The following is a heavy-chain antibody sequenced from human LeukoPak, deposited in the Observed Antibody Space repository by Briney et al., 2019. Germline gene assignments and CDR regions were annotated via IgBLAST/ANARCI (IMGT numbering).Heavy chain of an antibody. CDR3: ARPYYYDSRIDP. J-gene: IGHJ5*02. CDR1: GVSISSGDYY. V-gene: IGHV4-30-4*01. Sequence: SETLSLTCTVSGVSISSGDYYWSWIRQPPGKGLEWIGYTYYSGSTYYNPSLKSRVTISVDTSKNQFSLKLGSVTAADTAVYYCARPYYYDSRIDPWGQGTRVTVSS. CDR2: TYYSGST. D-gene: IGHD3-22*01.